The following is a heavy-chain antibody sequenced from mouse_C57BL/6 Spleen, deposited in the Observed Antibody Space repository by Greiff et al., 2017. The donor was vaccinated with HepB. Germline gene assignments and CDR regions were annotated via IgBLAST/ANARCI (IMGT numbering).Heavy chain of an antibody. Sequence: QVQLQQSGAELVRPGASVTLSCKASGYTFTDYEMHWVKQTPVHGLEWIGAIDPETGGTAYNQKFKGKAILTADKSSSTAYMELRSLTSEDSAVSYCTGPQLGRGFAYWGQGTLVTVAA. J-gene: IGHJ3*01. V-gene: IGHV1-15*01. CDR3: TGPQLGRGFAY. CDR2: IDPETGGT. D-gene: IGHD4-1*02. CDR1: GYTFTDYE.